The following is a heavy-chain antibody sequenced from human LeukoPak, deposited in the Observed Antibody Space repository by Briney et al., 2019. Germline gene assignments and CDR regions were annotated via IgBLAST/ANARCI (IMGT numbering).Heavy chain of an antibody. CDR1: GVTVSSNY. J-gene: IGHJ6*02. CDR3: ARGHYAMDV. CDR2: ICPSSTYT. V-gene: IGHV3-11*06. Sequence: GGSLRLSCAASGVTVSSNYMSWVRQAPGKGLEWLSHICPSSTYTNFADSVKGRVPIPRDNATNSLYLQMHSLRAEDTAVYYCARGHYAMDVWGQATTVTVSS.